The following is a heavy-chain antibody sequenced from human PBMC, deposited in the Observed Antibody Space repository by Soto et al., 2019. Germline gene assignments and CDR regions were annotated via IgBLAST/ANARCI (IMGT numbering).Heavy chain of an antibody. J-gene: IGHJ5*02. V-gene: IGHV1-69*01. CDR3: ARVTYDSSGYYVLGDWFDP. D-gene: IGHD3-22*01. CDR2: IIPIFGTA. CDR1: GGTFSSYA. Sequence: QVQLVQSGAEVKKPGSSVKVSCKASGGTFSSYAISWVRQAPGQGLEWMGGIIPIFGTANYAQKLQGRVTITADESTSTAYMELSSLRSEDTAVYYCARVTYDSSGYYVLGDWFDPWGQGTLVTVSS.